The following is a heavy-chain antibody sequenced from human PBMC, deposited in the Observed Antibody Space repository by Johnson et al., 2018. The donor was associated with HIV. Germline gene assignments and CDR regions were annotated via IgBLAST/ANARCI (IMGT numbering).Heavy chain of an antibody. V-gene: IGHV3-30-3*01. CDR2: ISYDGSNK. CDR3: GRDMSSRWGMGDACDI. D-gene: IGHD6-13*01. Sequence: QVQLVESGGGVVQPGRSLRLSCAASGFTFSSYALHWVRQAPGKGLEWVAVISYDGSNKYYADSVKGRLNISRDNSKNTLYLQMSSLGAEDTAMYYCGRDMSSRWGMGDACDIWGQGTMVTVSS. J-gene: IGHJ3*02. CDR1: GFTFSSYA.